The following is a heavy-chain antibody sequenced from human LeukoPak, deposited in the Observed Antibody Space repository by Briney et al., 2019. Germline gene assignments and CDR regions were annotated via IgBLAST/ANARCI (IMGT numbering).Heavy chain of an antibody. Sequence: GGSLRLSCAASGFTLDDYTMNWVRQAPGKGLEWVSSISSSSSYIYYADSVKGRFTISRDNAKNSLYLQMNSLRAEDTAVYYCARVGELPTAGDYWGQGTLVTVSS. CDR1: GFTLDDYT. D-gene: IGHD1-26*01. CDR2: ISSSSSYI. J-gene: IGHJ4*02. V-gene: IGHV3-21*01. CDR3: ARVGELPTAGDY.